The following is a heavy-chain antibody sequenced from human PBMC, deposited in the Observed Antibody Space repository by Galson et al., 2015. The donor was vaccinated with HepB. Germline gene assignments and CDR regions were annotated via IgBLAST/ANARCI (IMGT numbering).Heavy chain of an antibody. D-gene: IGHD4-17*01. CDR2: ISWNSVSI. Sequence: SLRLSCAASGFTFDDYAMHWVRQAPGKGLEWVSGISWNSVSIGYADSVKGRFTISRDNAKNSLYLQMNSLRDEDTALYYCAKDIGAGSVTIDYYDMDVWGQGTTVTVS. J-gene: IGHJ6*02. CDR1: GFTFDDYA. CDR3: AKDIGAGSVTIDYYDMDV. V-gene: IGHV3-9*01.